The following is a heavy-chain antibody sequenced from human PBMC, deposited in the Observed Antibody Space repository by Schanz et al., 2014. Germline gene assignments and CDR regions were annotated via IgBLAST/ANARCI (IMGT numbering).Heavy chain of an antibody. CDR2: ITGASDHI. D-gene: IGHD3-10*01. V-gene: IGHV3-21*04. J-gene: IGHJ4*02. CDR3: ARIGGSVFDY. Sequence: EVHLVESGGGLVQPGGSLRLSCAASGITFSSHSFNWVRQAPGKGLEWVSGITGASDHIDYAESVKGRFTISRDNSKNSLYLQMNSLRAEDTAVYYCARIGGSVFDYWAQGTLVTVSS. CDR1: GITFSSHS.